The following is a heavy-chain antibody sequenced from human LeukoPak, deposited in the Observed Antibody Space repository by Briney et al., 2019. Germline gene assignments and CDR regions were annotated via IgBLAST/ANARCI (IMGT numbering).Heavy chain of an antibody. CDR2: ISSSSSYI. Sequence: GGSLRLSCAASGFTFSSYSMNWVRQAPGKGLEWVSSISSSSSYIYYADSVKGRFTISRDNAKNSLYLQMNSLRAEDTAVYYCARQINYYGSGSLPDYWGQGTLVTVSS. CDR3: ARQINYYGSGSLPDY. D-gene: IGHD3-10*01. V-gene: IGHV3-21*01. J-gene: IGHJ4*02. CDR1: GFTFSSYS.